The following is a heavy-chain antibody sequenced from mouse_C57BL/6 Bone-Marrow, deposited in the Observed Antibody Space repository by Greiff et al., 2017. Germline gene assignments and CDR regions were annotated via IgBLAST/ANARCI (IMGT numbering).Heavy chain of an antibody. CDR1: GFTFTDYY. CDR2: IRNNANGSTT. J-gene: IGHJ1*03. D-gene: IGHD5-2*01. CDR3: ARYEYCGQYFDV. Sequence: EVKVVESGGGLVQPGGSLSLSCAASGFTFTDYYMSWVRQPPGKALEWLGFIRNNANGSTTEYSASVKGRFTISRDNSQSILYLRMNALRAEDSATYYCARYEYCGQYFDVWGTGTTVTVSS. V-gene: IGHV7-3*01.